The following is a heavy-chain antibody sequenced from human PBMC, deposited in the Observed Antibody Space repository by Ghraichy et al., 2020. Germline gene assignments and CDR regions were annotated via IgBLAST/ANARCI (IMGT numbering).Heavy chain of an antibody. CDR2: ITSSSRSI. J-gene: IGHJ6*02. Sequence: GGSLRLSCVGSGFSFGGYNMHWVRQSPGKGLEWVSYITSSSRSIFYADSVKGRFTISRDNAKNSLSLQMNSLRDEDTAVYYCARASRVVRFYYYDGMDVCGQGTTVTV. D-gene: IGHD4-23*01. CDR3: ARASRVVRFYYYDGMDV. V-gene: IGHV3-48*02. CDR1: GFSFGGYN.